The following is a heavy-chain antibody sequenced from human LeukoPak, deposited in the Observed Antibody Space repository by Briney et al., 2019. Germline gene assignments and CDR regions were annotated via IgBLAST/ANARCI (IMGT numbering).Heavy chain of an antibody. CDR2: INPNSGGT. CDR1: GYTFTGYY. V-gene: IGHV1-2*06. Sequence: ASVKVSCKASGYTFTGYYMHWVRQAPGQGLEWMGRINPNSGGTNYAQKLQGRVTMTRDTSISTAYMELSRLRSDDTAVYYCARRDSSGYYYVLNEYFQHWGQGTLVTVSS. CDR3: ARRDSSGYYYVLNEYFQH. J-gene: IGHJ1*01. D-gene: IGHD3-22*01.